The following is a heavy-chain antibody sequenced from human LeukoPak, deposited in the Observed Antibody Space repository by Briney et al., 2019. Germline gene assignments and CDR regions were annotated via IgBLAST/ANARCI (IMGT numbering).Heavy chain of an antibody. CDR3: ARDSPESDSFAYDY. Sequence: PGGSLGLSCAASGFTFRSYWLSWVRQAPGKGLEWVASLNLGGTEKSYVDSVKGRFTISRDNAKNSLYLQMRSLRGEDTAIYYCARDSPESDSFAYDYWGQGTLVTVSS. CDR2: LNLGGTEK. J-gene: IGHJ4*02. D-gene: IGHD1-14*01. V-gene: IGHV3-7*01. CDR1: GFTFRSYW.